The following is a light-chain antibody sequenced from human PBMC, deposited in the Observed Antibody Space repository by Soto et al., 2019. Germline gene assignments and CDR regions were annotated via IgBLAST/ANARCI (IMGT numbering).Light chain of an antibody. CDR2: KAS. V-gene: IGKV1-5*03. J-gene: IGKJ1*01. CDR3: QQYNGT. CDR1: QTIDSW. Sequence: DIQMSQSPSTLSASVGDRVAITCRASQTIDSWLAWYQQRPGKPPNLLIYKASTLASGVPSRFSGSGSGTEFTLTINSLQPDDFATYYCQQYNGTFGQGTKVDI.